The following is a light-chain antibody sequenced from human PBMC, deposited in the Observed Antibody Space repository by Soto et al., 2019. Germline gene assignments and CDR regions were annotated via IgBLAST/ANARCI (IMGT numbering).Light chain of an antibody. CDR1: SSNIGAGYD. CDR2: GNG. CDR3: HSYDTSLSAWV. Sequence: QSVLTQPPSVSGAPGQRATISCTGSSSNIGAGYDVHWYQLLPGTAPKLLIYGNGNRPSGVPDRFSGSKSATSASLAISGRQGEDEADYYCHSYDTSLSAWVFGGGTKLTVL. J-gene: IGLJ3*02. V-gene: IGLV1-40*01.